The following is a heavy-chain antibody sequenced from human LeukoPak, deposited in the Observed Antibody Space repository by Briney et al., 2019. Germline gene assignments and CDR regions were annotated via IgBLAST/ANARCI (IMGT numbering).Heavy chain of an antibody. CDR3: ARERVDCGGGSCYRLAFDI. Sequence: ASVKVSCKASGYTFTGYYMHWVRQAPGQGLEWMGWINPNSGGTNYAQKFQGRVTMTRDTSISTAYMELSRLRSDDTAVYYCARERVDCGGGSCYRLAFDIWGQGTMVTVSS. CDR2: INPNSGGT. CDR1: GYTFTGYY. V-gene: IGHV1-2*02. J-gene: IGHJ3*02. D-gene: IGHD2-15*01.